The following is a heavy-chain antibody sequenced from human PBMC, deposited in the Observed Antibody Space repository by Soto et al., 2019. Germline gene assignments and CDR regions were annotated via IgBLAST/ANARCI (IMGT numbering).Heavy chain of an antibody. CDR2: IYYSGST. V-gene: IGHV4-59*01. D-gene: IGHD3-3*01. CDR1: GGSISSYY. J-gene: IGHJ6*02. Sequence: SETLSLTCTVSGGSISSYYWSWMRQPPGKGLEWIGYIYYSGSTNYNPSLKSRVTISVDTSKNQFSLKLSSVTAADTAVYYCARERVAGSYYYYGMDVWGQGTTVTVSS. CDR3: ARERVAGSYYYYGMDV.